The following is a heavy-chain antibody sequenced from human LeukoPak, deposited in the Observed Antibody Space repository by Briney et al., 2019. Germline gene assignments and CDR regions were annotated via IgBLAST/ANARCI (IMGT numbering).Heavy chain of an antibody. J-gene: IGHJ4*02. Sequence: ASVKVSCKASGYTVTGYYMHWVRQAPGQGLEWMGWINPNSGGTNYAQKFQGRVTMTRDTSISTAYMELSRLRSDDTAVYYCARDRSPAPGRSYGRGHFDYWGQGTLVTVSS. CDR2: INPNSGGT. V-gene: IGHV1-2*02. CDR1: GYTVTGYY. CDR3: ARDRSPAPGRSYGRGHFDY. D-gene: IGHD5-18*01.